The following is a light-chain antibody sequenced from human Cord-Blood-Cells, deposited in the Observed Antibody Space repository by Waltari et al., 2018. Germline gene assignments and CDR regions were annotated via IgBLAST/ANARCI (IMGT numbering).Light chain of an antibody. CDR2: DVS. CDR1: SSDVGGYNY. Sequence: QSALTQPRSVSASPGQSVTISCTGTSSDVGGYNYVSCYQQHPGKAPKLMIYDVSKRPSGVPDRFSGSKSGNTASLTISGLQAEDEADYYCCSYAGSYTRVFGGGTKLTVL. CDR3: CSYAGSYTRV. J-gene: IGLJ3*02. V-gene: IGLV2-11*01.